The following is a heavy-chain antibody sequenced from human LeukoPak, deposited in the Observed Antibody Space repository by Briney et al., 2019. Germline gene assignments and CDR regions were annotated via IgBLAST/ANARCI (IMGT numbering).Heavy chain of an antibody. Sequence: GGSLRLSCAASGFTFSSYGMHWVRQAPGKGLEWVSAISGSGGSTYYADSVKGRFTVSRDNSKNTLYLQMNSLRAEDTAVYYCVGYSSGWYLYWGQGTLVTVSS. CDR3: VGYSSGWYLY. J-gene: IGHJ4*02. CDR2: ISGSGGST. D-gene: IGHD6-19*01. V-gene: IGHV3-23*01. CDR1: GFTFSSYG.